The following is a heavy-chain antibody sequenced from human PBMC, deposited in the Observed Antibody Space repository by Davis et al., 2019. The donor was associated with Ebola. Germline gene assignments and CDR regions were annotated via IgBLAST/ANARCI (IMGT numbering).Heavy chain of an antibody. CDR1: GYTFTSYD. J-gene: IGHJ6*02. Sequence: ASVKVSCKASGYTFTSYDINWVRQAPGQGLEWMGGMNPYSGNTNYAQKLQGRVTVTTDTSTSTAYMELRSLRSDDTAVYYCARPPCTSCSMDVWGQGTTVTVSS. V-gene: IGHV1-18*01. CDR2: MNPYSGNT. D-gene: IGHD2-2*01. CDR3: ARPPCTSCSMDV.